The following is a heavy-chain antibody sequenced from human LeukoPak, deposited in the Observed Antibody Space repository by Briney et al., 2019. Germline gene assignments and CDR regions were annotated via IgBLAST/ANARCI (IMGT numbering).Heavy chain of an antibody. Sequence: TSETLSLTCTVSGGSISSGGYSWSWIRQHPGKGLEWIGYIYYSGSTYYNPSLKSRVSISVDTSKNQFSLNLTSVTAADTAVYYCARDKANYDFWSGSSPDAFDIWGQGTMVTVSS. D-gene: IGHD3-3*01. CDR3: ARDKANYDFWSGSSPDAFDI. V-gene: IGHV4-31*03. J-gene: IGHJ3*02. CDR2: IYYSGST. CDR1: GGSISSGGYS.